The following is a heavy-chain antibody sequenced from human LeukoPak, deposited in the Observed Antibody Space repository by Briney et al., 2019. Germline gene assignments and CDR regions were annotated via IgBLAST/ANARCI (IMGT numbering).Heavy chain of an antibody. J-gene: IGHJ4*02. CDR1: GVSFSNYA. CDR2: ISYNGSNK. CDR3: AGSAPTYYFDY. D-gene: IGHD2/OR15-2a*01. V-gene: IGHV3-30-3*01. Sequence: GGSLRLLCAASGVSFSNYAMHWVRQAPGKGLEWVSYISYNGSNKYYADSVKGRFNIPRDNSKKTLFLQTSSLRTEDTAVYYCAGSAPTYYFDYCGQGTLVTVSS.